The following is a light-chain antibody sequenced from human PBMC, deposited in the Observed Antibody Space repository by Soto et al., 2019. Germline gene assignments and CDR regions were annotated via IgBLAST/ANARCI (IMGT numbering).Light chain of an antibody. J-gene: IGKJ2*01. CDR2: GAS. Sequence: EIVMTQSPATLSVSPGERATLSCRASQSVSSNLAWYRQKPGQAPRLLIYGASTRATGIPTGFSGSGSGTEFTLTISSLQSEDFAIYYCQQYDYWPYTFGQGTKLEIK. CDR1: QSVSSN. CDR3: QQYDYWPYT. V-gene: IGKV3-15*01.